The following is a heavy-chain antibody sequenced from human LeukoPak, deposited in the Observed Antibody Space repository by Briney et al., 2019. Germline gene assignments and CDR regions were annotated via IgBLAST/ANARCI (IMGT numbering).Heavy chain of an antibody. CDR3: SGAVSEYTYGTGFDI. V-gene: IGHV4-59*01. J-gene: IGHJ4*01. D-gene: IGHD5-18*01. Sequence: SETLSLTCTVSGGSLTSYDWSWIRQPPGQGLEWIGNVYYTGSTSYNPSLTSRGTISADTSTTQISLKMNSGTAADAAADFCSGAVSEYTYGTGFDIWGQGTLVTVSS. CDR2: VYYTGST. CDR1: GGSLTSYD.